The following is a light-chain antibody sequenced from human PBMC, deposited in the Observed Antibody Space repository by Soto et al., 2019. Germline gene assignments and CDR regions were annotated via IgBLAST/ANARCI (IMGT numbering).Light chain of an antibody. CDR2: EVS. Sequence: QSALTQPASVSGSLGQSITISCTGTSSDIGSYNYVSWYQHHPGKAPKLMIFEVSNRPSGVSNRFSGSKSGNTASLTISGLQAEDEADYYCTSDTGGTYVFGSGAKVTVL. CDR1: SSDIGSYNY. CDR3: TSDTGGTYV. V-gene: IGLV2-14*01. J-gene: IGLJ1*01.